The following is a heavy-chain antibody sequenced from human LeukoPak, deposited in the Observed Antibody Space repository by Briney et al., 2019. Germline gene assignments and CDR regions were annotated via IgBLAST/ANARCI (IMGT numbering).Heavy chain of an antibody. CDR1: GGSISRTTYY. J-gene: IGHJ2*01. CDR2: ISYSGST. V-gene: IGHV4-39*01. D-gene: IGHD5-24*01. CDR3: ARRPDVYNFGFRYFDL. Sequence: SETLSLTCTVSGGSISRTTYYWGWIRQPPGKGLEWLGTISYSGSTYYHPSLKSRVTISVDTSKNQFSLRLSSVSAADTAVYYCARRPDVYNFGFRYFDLWGRGTLVTVSS.